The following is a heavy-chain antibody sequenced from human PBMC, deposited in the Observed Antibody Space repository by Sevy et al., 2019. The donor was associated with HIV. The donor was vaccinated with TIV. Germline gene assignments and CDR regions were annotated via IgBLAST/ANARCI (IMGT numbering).Heavy chain of an antibody. Sequence: GGSLRLSCVVSGLTFTDAWMAWVRQAPGKGLEWVGRIKSKGSGGTRDYAAPVKGRFTISRDDSKNTVYLQMNSLKTEDTAVYYCTWVTKVAEPLGVWGQGTAVTVSS. CDR1: GLTFTDAW. D-gene: IGHD4-4*01. CDR3: TWVTKVAEPLGV. V-gene: IGHV3-15*01. CDR2: IKSKGSGGTR. J-gene: IGHJ6*02.